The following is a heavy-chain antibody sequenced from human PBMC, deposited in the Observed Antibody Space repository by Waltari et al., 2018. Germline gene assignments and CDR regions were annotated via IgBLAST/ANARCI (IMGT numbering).Heavy chain of an antibody. J-gene: IGHJ4*02. V-gene: IGHV4-59*11. CDR1: GGSISSHY. Sequence: QVQLQESGPGLVKPSETLSLTCTVSGGSISSHYWGWIRQPPGKGLEWIGYIYYSGSTNYNPSLKSRVTISVDTSKNQFSLKLSSVTAADTAVYYCARAAVAGIIFDYWGQGTLVTVSS. D-gene: IGHD6-19*01. CDR2: IYYSGST. CDR3: ARAAVAGIIFDY.